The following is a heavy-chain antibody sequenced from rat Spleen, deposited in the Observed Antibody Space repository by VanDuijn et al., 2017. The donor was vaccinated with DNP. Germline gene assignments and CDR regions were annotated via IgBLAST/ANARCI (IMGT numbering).Heavy chain of an antibody. V-gene: IGHV5-7*01. CDR2: ISSSGGSA. Sequence: EVQVVESGGGLVQPGRSLKLSCTASGFTFSHYGMTWVRQAPKKGLEWVATISSSGGSADYRESVKGRFTIDRDNAKSTLYLQMDSLRSEDTATYYCARHTTGIMDAWGQGTSVTVSS. D-gene: IGHD1-9*01. J-gene: IGHJ4*01. CDR3: ARHTTGIMDA. CDR1: GFTFSHYG.